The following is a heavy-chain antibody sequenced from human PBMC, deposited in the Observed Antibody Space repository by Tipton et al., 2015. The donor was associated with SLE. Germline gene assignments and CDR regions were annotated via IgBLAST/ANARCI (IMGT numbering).Heavy chain of an antibody. Sequence: GSLRLSCAASGFTFSSYEMNWVRQAPGKGLEWVSYISDSGSTIYYADSVRGRFTISRDNAKNSLYLQMNSLRAEDTAVYYCTGGWAQQLGYYFDYWGQGTLVTVSS. D-gene: IGHD6-13*01. CDR3: TGGWAQQLGYYFDY. CDR1: GFTFSSYE. J-gene: IGHJ4*02. CDR2: ISDSGSTI. V-gene: IGHV3-48*03.